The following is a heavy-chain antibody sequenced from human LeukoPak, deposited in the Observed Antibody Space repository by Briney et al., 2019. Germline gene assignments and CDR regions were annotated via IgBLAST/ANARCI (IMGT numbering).Heavy chain of an antibody. Sequence: ASVKVSCKASGYTFTSYYMHWVRQAPGQGLEWMGIINPSGGSTSYAQKFQGRVTMTRDTSTSTVYMELCSLRSEDTAVYYCATEATIFGWYWGQGTLVTVSS. CDR3: ATEATIFGWY. D-gene: IGHD3-3*01. CDR2: INPSGGST. V-gene: IGHV1-46*01. CDR1: GYTFTSYY. J-gene: IGHJ4*02.